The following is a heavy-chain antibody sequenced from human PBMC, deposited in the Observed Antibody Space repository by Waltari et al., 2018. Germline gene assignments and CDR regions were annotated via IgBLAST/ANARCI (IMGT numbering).Heavy chain of an antibody. CDR3: ARHCVAYGGAFDI. Sequence: QLQLQESGPGLVRPSETLSLTCTVSGGSFRRDNYYWGWIRQPPGKGLEWIGSVYYSGSTYYNKSLKSRVSISADTSRNQFSLELSSVTAADTSLYFCARHCVAYGGAFDIWGQGTMVTVSS. CDR1: GGSFRRDNYY. CDR2: VYYSGST. J-gene: IGHJ3*02. D-gene: IGHD4-17*01. V-gene: IGHV4-39*01.